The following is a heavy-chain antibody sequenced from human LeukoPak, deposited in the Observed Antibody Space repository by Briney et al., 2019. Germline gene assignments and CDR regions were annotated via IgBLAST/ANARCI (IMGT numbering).Heavy chain of an antibody. CDR1: GYTFTNYD. CDR2: MNPNSDNT. J-gene: IGHJ4*02. V-gene: IGHV1-8*01. CDR3: TRGDY. Sequence: ASVKVSCKASGYTFTNYDINWVRQATGQGLEWMGWMNPNSDNTGYAQKLQGRATMTRNNSISTAYMELNSLRSEDTAVYYCTRGDYWGQGTLVTVSS.